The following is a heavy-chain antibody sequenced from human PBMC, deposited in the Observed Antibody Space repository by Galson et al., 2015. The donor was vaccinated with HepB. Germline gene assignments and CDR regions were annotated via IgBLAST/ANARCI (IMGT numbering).Heavy chain of an antibody. CDR3: AKARGPEYYYYYYMDV. J-gene: IGHJ6*03. V-gene: IGHV3-9*01. CDR1: GFTFDDYA. Sequence: SLRLSCAASGFTFDDYAMHWVRQAPGKGLEWVSGISWNSGSIGYADSVKGRFTISRDNAKNSLYLQMNSLRAEDTALYYCAKARGPEYYYYYYMDVWGKGTTVTVSS. CDR2: ISWNSGSI.